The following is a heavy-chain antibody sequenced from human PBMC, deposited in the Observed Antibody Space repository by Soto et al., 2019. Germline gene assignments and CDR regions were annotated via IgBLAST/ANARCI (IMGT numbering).Heavy chain of an antibody. Sequence: PSETLSLTCTVSGGSVSSGTYYWSWIRQPPGKRLEWIGYIHYSGTTSYNPSLKSRVTISVDRSKNQFSLKLTSVTSADTAVYYCARDSQATMDLFDPWGQGTLVTVSS. J-gene: IGHJ5*02. D-gene: IGHD1-26*01. CDR1: GGSVSSGTYY. V-gene: IGHV4-61*01. CDR3: ARDSQATMDLFDP. CDR2: IHYSGTT.